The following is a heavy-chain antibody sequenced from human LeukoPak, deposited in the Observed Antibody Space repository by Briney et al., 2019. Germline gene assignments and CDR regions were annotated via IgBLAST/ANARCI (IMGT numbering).Heavy chain of an antibody. Sequence: SETLSLTCTVSGGSISSYYWSWIRQPPGKGLEWIGYTYYSGSTNYNPSLKSRVTISVDTSKNQFSLKLSSVTAADTAVYYCARDLRGPSYYYGMDVWGQGTTVTVSS. CDR3: ARDLRGPSYYYGMDV. V-gene: IGHV4-59*01. J-gene: IGHJ6*02. CDR1: GGSISSYY. CDR2: TYYSGST.